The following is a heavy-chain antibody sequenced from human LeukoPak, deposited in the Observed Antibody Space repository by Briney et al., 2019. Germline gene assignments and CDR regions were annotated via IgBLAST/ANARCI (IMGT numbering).Heavy chain of an antibody. D-gene: IGHD2-2*02. CDR2: IYYSGST. V-gene: IGHV4-31*03. CDR1: GGSISSGGYY. J-gene: IGHJ6*03. Sequence: SQTLSLACTVSGGSISSGGYYWSWIRQHPGKGLEWIGYIYYSGSTYHNPSLKSRVTISVDTSKNQFSLKLSSVTAADTAVYYCARVIKYQLLYSDYYYYYMDVWGKGTTVTVSS. CDR3: ARVIKYQLLYSDYYYYYMDV.